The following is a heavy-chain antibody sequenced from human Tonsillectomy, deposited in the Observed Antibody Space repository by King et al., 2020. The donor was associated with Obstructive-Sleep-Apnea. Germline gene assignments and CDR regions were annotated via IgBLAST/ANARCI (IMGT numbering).Heavy chain of an antibody. CDR3: ARVGGWLYFDY. V-gene: IGHV3-7*03. CDR2: IKQDGSEK. D-gene: IGHD6-19*01. Sequence: VQLVESGGGLVQPGESLRLSCAASGFTFSNYWMSWVRQALGKGLEWVANIKQDGSEKYYLDSVKGRFTISRDNAKNSLYLQMNSLRAEDTAVYYCARVGGWLYFDYWGQGTLVTVSS. CDR1: GFTFSNYW. J-gene: IGHJ4*02.